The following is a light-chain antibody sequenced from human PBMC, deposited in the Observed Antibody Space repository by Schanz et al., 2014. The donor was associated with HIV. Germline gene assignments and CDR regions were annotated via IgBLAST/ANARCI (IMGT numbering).Light chain of an antibody. Sequence: EIVLTQSPGTLSLSPGERATLSCRASQSVGSNLAWYQQKPGQAPRLLIYGAFTRATGIPVRFSGRGSGTEFTLTISRLEPEDFAVYYCQHYGSSFGPGTKVDSK. CDR2: GAF. CDR1: QSVGSN. CDR3: QHYGSS. J-gene: IGKJ3*01. V-gene: IGKV3-20*01.